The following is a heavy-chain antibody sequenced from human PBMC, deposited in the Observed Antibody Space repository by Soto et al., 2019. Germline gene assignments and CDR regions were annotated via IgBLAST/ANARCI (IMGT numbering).Heavy chain of an antibody. V-gene: IGHV3-33*01. Sequence: GGSVRLSCTASGLTFSRYNMHWVRQAPGKGLEWVAVIWYDGSNKYYADSVKGRFTISRDNSKNTLYLQMNSLRAEDTAVCYCARDRIVVVPAAPLDVWGQGTTVTVSS. CDR1: GLTFSRYN. CDR3: ARDRIVVVPAAPLDV. CDR2: IWYDGSNK. J-gene: IGHJ6*02. D-gene: IGHD2-2*01.